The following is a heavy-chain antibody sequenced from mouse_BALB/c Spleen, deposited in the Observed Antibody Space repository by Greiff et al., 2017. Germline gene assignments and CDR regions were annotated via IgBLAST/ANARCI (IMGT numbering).Heavy chain of an antibody. V-gene: IGHV5-17*02. CDR2: ISSGSSTI. CDR3: ARGRDYSDY. Sequence: EVHLVESGGGLVQPGGSRKLSCAASGFTFSSFGMHWVRQAPEKGLEWVAYISSGSSTIYYADTVKGRFTISRDNPKNTLFLQMTSLRSEDTAMYYCARGRDYSDYWGQGTSVTVSS. J-gene: IGHJ4*01. CDR1: GFTFSSFG. D-gene: IGHD1-1*01.